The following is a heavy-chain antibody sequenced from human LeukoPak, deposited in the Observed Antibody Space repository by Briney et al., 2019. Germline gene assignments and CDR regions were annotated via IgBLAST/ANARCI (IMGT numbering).Heavy chain of an antibody. Sequence: GGSLRLSCAASGFTFSNYMMHWVRQAPGKGLVWASRIKSDGITITYADSVKGRFTISRDNAKNTLYLQMNSLRAEDTAVYYCLRDLNWSLDQWGQGTLVTVSS. CDR2: IKSDGITI. CDR1: GFTFSNYM. J-gene: IGHJ4*02. D-gene: IGHD1-20*01. CDR3: LRDLNWSLDQ. V-gene: IGHV3-74*01.